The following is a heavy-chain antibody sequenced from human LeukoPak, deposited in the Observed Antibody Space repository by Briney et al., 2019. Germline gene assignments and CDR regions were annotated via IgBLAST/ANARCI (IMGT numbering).Heavy chain of an antibody. J-gene: IGHJ4*02. CDR1: GVSFSGFY. D-gene: IGHD3-22*01. CDR2: ISYGGGT. V-gene: IGHV4-59*08. Sequence: SETLSLTCAVSGVSFSGFYWSWVRQPPGKGLEWLGYISYGGGTTYNPSLKRRVSMSMDTSKNQFSLRLSSVTAADTALYYCARVGDTSGYFYYFDYWGQGTLVTVSS. CDR3: ARVGDTSGYFYYFDY.